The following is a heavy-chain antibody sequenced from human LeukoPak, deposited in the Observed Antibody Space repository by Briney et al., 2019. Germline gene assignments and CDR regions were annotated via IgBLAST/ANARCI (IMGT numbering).Heavy chain of an antibody. CDR2: ISSSSSYI. CDR1: GCTFSSYS. V-gene: IGHV3-21*01. D-gene: IGHD3-10*01. Sequence: GGSLRLSCAGSGCTFSSYSMNWVRQAPGKGLEWVSSISSSSSYIYYADSVKGRFTISRDNAKNSLYLQMNSLRAEDTAVYYCARAKNYYGSGSYSGFDYWGQGTLVTVSS. CDR3: ARAKNYYGSGSYSGFDY. J-gene: IGHJ4*02.